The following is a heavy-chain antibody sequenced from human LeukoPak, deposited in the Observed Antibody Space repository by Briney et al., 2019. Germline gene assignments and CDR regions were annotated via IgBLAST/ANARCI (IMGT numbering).Heavy chain of an antibody. CDR3: AREYCSGGSCLGDFDY. Sequence: GESLTLSCTASGFTFSSYWKHWVRHAPGKGLVWVSSINSDGSSTSYADSVKGRFIISRDNANNTLYLQMNSLRAEDTAVYYCAREYCSGGSCLGDFDYWDQGTLVTVSS. CDR1: GFTFSSYW. CDR2: INSDGSST. J-gene: IGHJ4*02. V-gene: IGHV3-74*01. D-gene: IGHD2-15*01.